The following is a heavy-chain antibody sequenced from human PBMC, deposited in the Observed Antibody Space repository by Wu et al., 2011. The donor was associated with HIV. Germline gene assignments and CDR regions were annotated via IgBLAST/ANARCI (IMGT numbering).Heavy chain of an antibody. Sequence: SVKVSCKASGYTFSSYYMHWVRQAPGQGLEWMGIINPSNGATTYTQKFQGRVSMTRDSSTSTVYMELSSLRSEDTAVYYCARARASIVKSKRTPPFYYMDVWGRGTTVTVAS. CDR1: GYTFSSYY. CDR3: ARARASIVKSKRTPPFYYMDV. CDR2: INPSNGAT. J-gene: IGHJ6*03. V-gene: IGHV1-46*01. D-gene: IGHD2-15*01.